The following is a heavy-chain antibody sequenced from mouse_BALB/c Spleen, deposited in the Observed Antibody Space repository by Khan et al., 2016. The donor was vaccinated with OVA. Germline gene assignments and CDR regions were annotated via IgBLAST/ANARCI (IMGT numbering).Heavy chain of an antibody. CDR3: ARADYGYGDYYAMDY. V-gene: IGHV5-4*02. CDR1: GFTFSDYY. J-gene: IGHJ4*01. CDR2: ISDGGSYT. D-gene: IGHD1-2*01. Sequence: EVELVESGGGLVKPGGSLKLSCAASGFTFSDYYMYWVRQTPEKRLEWVATISDGGSYTYYPDSVKGRFTISRDNAKNNLYLQMSSLKSEDTAMYYCARADYGYGDYYAMDYWGQGTSVTVSS.